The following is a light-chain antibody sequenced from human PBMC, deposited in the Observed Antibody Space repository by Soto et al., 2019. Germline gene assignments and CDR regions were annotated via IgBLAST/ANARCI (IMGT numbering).Light chain of an antibody. CDR3: LQHNSYPYT. CDR2: ATS. J-gene: IGKJ2*01. Sequence: DIQMTQSPFSLSASVGDRVTITCRASQGIRNYLGWFQQKPGEAPKRLIHATSSLEGGVPSRFSGSGSGTEFILTISSLQPEDFATYYCLQHNSYPYTFGQGTKLEIK. V-gene: IGKV1-17*01. CDR1: QGIRNY.